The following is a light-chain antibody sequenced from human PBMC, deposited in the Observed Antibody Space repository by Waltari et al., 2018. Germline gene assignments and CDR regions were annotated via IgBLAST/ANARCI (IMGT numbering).Light chain of an antibody. CDR2: GAS. CDR1: QSIGSN. V-gene: IGKV3D-15*01. J-gene: IGKJ1*01. CDR3: HQYHNWPPWT. Sequence: EISLTQSPAPLTVSPGESANLPCRASQSIGSNLAWFQQKPGQAPRLLIYGASTRATGSPARCSGSGSGTDFTLIISSLQSEDFAVYYCHQYHNWPPWTFGRGTKVEI.